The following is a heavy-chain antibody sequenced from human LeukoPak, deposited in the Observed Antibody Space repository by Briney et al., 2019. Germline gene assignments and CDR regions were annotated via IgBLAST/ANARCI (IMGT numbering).Heavy chain of an antibody. V-gene: IGHV4-4*07. Sequence: PSETLSLTCTVSGGSISSYYWSWIRQPAGKGLEWIGRIYTSGSTNHNPSLKSRVTMSADTSKNQFSLKLSSVTAADTAVYYCASTRDYYYYGMDVWGQGTTVTVSS. J-gene: IGHJ6*02. D-gene: IGHD2-2*01. CDR1: GGSISSYY. CDR2: IYTSGST. CDR3: ASTRDYYYYGMDV.